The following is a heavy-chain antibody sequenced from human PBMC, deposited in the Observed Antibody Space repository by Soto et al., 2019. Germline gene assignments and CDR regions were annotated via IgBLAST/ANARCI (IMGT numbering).Heavy chain of an antibody. V-gene: IGHV3-23*01. CDR2: ISGSGSST. CDR3: AKLFLRYGLGLFDY. CDR1: VFTFSSYA. Sequence: GGSLRLSCAASVFTFSSYAMCWVRQAPGKGLEWVSAISGSGSSTYYADSVKGRFTISRDNSKNTLYLQMNSLRAEDMAVYYCAKLFLRYGLGLFDYWGQATLVTVSS. J-gene: IGHJ4*02. D-gene: IGHD3-9*01.